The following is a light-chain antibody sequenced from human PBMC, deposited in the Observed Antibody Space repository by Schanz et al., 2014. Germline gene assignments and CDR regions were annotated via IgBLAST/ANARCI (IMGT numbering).Light chain of an antibody. Sequence: QSALTQPASVSGSPGQSITISCTGTSSDIGNYNYVSWYQQHPGQAPKLMIFDVNQRPSGVPDRFSGSKSGTSASLAISGLQSEDEADYYCAAWDDSLNGWVFGGGTKVTVL. V-gene: IGLV2-14*03. J-gene: IGLJ3*02. CDR3: AAWDDSLNGWV. CDR1: SSDIGNYNY. CDR2: DVN.